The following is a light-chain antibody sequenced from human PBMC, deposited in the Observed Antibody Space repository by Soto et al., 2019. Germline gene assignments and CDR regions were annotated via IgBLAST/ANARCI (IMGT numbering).Light chain of an antibody. CDR1: SGHSSYA. V-gene: IGLV4-69*01. Sequence: QLVLTQSPSASASLGASVKLTCTLSSGHSSYAIAWHQQQPEKGPRYLMRLNSDGSHTKGDGIPDRFSGSSSGAERYLTSSRLQSEDEADYSCQTWGTGIWVFGGGTKLTVL. J-gene: IGLJ3*02. CDR3: QTWGTGIWV. CDR2: LNSDGSH.